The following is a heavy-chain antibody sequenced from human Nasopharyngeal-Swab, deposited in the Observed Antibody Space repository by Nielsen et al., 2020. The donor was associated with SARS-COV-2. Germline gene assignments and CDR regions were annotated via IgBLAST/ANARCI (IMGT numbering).Heavy chain of an antibody. CDR2: IYHSGGT. V-gene: IGHV4-4*02. Sequence: SETLSLTCSVSGGSISSDNWWSWVRQAPGKGLEWIGEIYHSGGTNYNPSLKSRVTISVDTSKNQFSLKLSSVTAADTAVYYCARAPIIVVVTAFDYWGQGTLVTVSS. J-gene: IGHJ4*02. CDR3: ARAPIIVVVTAFDY. CDR1: GGSISSDNW. D-gene: IGHD2-21*02.